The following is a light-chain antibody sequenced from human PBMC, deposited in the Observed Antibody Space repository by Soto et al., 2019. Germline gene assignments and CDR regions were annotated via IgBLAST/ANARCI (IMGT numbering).Light chain of an antibody. J-gene: IGKJ4*01. V-gene: IGKV3-20*01. CDR2: GAS. Sequence: EIVLTQSPGTLSLSPGERATLSCRASQSVNNNYLAWYQQKRGQAPRLLVYGASTRATGIPDRFSGSVSGTDFTLTISRLEPEDFAVYYSQQYGRSLTFGGGTKVEIK. CDR3: QQYGRSLT. CDR1: QSVNNNY.